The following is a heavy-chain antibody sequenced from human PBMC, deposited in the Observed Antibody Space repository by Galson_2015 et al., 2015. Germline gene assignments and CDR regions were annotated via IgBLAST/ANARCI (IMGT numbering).Heavy chain of an antibody. D-gene: IGHD3-22*01. J-gene: IGHJ4*02. V-gene: IGHV3-23*01. Sequence: LRLSCAASGFTFSKYAMSWVRQAPGEGLEWVSVITGGGGATYYADSVKGRFTISRDNSKNTLYLQMNSLRAEDTAVYYCAKGYNYDTSDYYWSFDYWGQGTLVTVSS. CDR3: AKGYNYDTSDYYWSFDY. CDR2: ITGGGGAT. CDR1: GFTFSKYA.